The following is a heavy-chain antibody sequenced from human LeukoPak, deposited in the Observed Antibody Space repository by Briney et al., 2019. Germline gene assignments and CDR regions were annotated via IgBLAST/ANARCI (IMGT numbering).Heavy chain of an antibody. V-gene: IGHV1-18*01. CDR3: AREVRYCSGGSCYLLADY. J-gene: IGHJ4*02. D-gene: IGHD2-15*01. CDR2: ISAYNGNT. Sequence: ASVKVSCKAPGYTFTSYGISWVRQAPGQGLEWMGWISAYNGNTNYAQKLQGRVTMTTDTSTSTAYMELRSLRSDDTAVYYCAREVRYCSGGSCYLLADYWGQGTLVTVSS. CDR1: GYTFTSYG.